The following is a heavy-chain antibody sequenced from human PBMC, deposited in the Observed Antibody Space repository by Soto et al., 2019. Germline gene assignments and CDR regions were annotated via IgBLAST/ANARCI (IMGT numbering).Heavy chain of an antibody. CDR3: AKAAAAAPSYYYYMDV. Sequence: GGSLSLSCAASGFTFSSYAMSWVRQAPGKGLEWVSAISGSGGSTYYADSVKGRFTISRDNSKNTLYLQMNSLRAEDTAVYYCAKAAAAAPSYYYYMDVWGKGTTVTVSS. D-gene: IGHD6-13*01. J-gene: IGHJ6*03. CDR1: GFTFSSYA. V-gene: IGHV3-23*01. CDR2: ISGSGGST.